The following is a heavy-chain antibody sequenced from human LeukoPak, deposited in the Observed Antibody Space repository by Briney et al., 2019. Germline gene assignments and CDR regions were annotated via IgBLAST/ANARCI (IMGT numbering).Heavy chain of an antibody. CDR2: IYYSGST. CDR3: ARGTVGYCSGGSCYSGFDY. V-gene: IGHV4-39*07. J-gene: IGHJ4*02. D-gene: IGHD2-15*01. CDR1: GGSISSSSYY. Sequence: SSETLSLTCTVSGGSISSSSYYWGWIRQPPGKGLEWIGNIYYSGSTYYNPSLKSRVTMSVDTSKNQFSLKLSSVTAADTAVYYCARGTVGYCSGGSCYSGFDYWGQGTLVTVSS.